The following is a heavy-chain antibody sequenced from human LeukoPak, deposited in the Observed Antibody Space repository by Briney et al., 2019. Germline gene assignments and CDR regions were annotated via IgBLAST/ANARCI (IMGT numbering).Heavy chain of an antibody. V-gene: IGHV3-48*02. CDR3: ARDLNWSSDY. CDR2: IRTSTNSI. J-gene: IGHJ4*02. CDR1: GFTFSTFS. Sequence: GGSLRLSCAASGFTFSTFSMNWVRQAPGKGLEWVSYIRTSTNSIYYADSVKGRFTISRDDAKNSLYLQMNSLRDEDTAVYYCARDLNWSSDYWGQGTLVTVSS. D-gene: IGHD1-20*01.